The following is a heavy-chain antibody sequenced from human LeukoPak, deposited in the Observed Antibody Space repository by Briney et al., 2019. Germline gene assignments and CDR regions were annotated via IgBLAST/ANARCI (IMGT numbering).Heavy chain of an antibody. J-gene: IGHJ4*02. V-gene: IGHV3-30*02. CDR2: IRYDGSNR. CDR1: GFTFSSYG. Sequence: GGSLRLSCAASGFTFSSYGMHWVRQAPGKGLEWVAFIRYDGSNRYYADSVKGRFTISRDNSKNTLYLQMNSLRAEDTAVYYCARVMGRYCSSTSCYVDYWGQGTLVTVSS. CDR3: ARVMGRYCSSTSCYVDY. D-gene: IGHD2-2*01.